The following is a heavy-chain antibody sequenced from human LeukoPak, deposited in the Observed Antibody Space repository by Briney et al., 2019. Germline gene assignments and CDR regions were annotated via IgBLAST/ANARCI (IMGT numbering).Heavy chain of an antibody. V-gene: IGHV4-61*02. CDR1: GNSISSGDNY. D-gene: IGHD2-2*01. J-gene: IGHJ4*02. Sequence: SQTLSLTCTVSGNSISSGDNYWSWIRQPAGKGLELIGRLYTSGSTNYNPSLKSRVTISVDTSKNQFSLKLSSVTAADTAVYYCARLGHCSSTSCYDKLYDYWGQGTLVTVSS. CDR2: LYTSGST. CDR3: ARLGHCSSTSCYDKLYDY.